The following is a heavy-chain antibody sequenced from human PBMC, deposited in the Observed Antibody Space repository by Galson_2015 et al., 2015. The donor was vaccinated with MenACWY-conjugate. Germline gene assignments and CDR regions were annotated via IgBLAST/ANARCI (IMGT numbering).Heavy chain of an antibody. CDR3: ARDFAYCGGDCYYFFDY. V-gene: IGHV3-64*01. Sequence: SLRLSCAASGFTLSSYAMHCVRQAPGKGLEYVSAISSHGGSTYYANSVKGRFTISRDNSKNTLYLLMGSLRAEDMAVYYCARDFAYCGGDCYYFFDYWGQGTLVTVSS. J-gene: IGHJ4*02. CDR1: GFTLSSYA. CDR2: ISSHGGST. D-gene: IGHD2-21*02.